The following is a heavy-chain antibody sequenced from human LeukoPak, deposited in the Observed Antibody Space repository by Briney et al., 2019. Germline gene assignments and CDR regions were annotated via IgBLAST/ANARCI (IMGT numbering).Heavy chain of an antibody. CDR2: IYHSGST. V-gene: IGHV4-30-2*01. Sequence: SQTLSLTCAVSGGSISSGGYSWSWLRQPPGKGLEWIGYIYHSGSTYYNPSLKSRVTISVDRSKNQFPLKLSSVTAADTAVYYCARGAGPRLLFDYWGQGTLVTVSS. CDR1: GGSISSGGYS. D-gene: IGHD1-26*01. J-gene: IGHJ4*02. CDR3: ARGAGPRLLFDY.